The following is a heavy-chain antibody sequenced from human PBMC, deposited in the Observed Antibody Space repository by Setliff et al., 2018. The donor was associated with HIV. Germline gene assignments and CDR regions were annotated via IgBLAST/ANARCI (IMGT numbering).Heavy chain of an antibody. D-gene: IGHD3-22*01. CDR2: INPNSGGT. CDR1: GYTFTGDY. Sequence: ASVKVSCKASGYTFTGDYINWVRQAPGQGLEWMGWINPNSGGTNYAQKFQGRVTMTRDTSISTAYMELSRLRTDDAAVYYCARDRYHYGSSGYVRYFDYWGQGTLVTVSS. J-gene: IGHJ4*02. CDR3: ARDRYHYGSSGYVRYFDY. V-gene: IGHV1-2*02.